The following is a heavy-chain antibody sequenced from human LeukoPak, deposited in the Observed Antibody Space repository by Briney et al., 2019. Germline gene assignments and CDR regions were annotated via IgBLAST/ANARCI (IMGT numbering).Heavy chain of an antibody. CDR1: GGTFSSYA. Sequence: SVKVSCKASGGTFSSYATSWVRQAPGQGLEWMGGIIPIFGTANYAQKFQGRVTITADESTSTAYMELSSLRSEDTAVYYCARGQQLVHGELLYYYYGMDVWGQGTTVTVSS. CDR2: IIPIFGTA. V-gene: IGHV1-69*01. D-gene: IGHD6-13*01. CDR3: ARGQQLVHGELLYYYYGMDV. J-gene: IGHJ6*02.